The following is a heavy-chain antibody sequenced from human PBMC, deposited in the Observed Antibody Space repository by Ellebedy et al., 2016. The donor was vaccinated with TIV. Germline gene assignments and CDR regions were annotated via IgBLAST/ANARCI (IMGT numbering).Heavy chain of an antibody. J-gene: IGHJ4*02. V-gene: IGHV5-51*01. D-gene: IGHD5-24*01. CDR3: ARHVDMTTILGKTYYFDY. CDR1: GYSFTSYW. CDR2: IYPGDSDT. Sequence: GESLKISCKGSGYSFTSYWIGWVRQMPGKGLEWMGIIYPGDSDTRYSPSFQGQVTISVDKSINTAYLQWSSLKASDTAMYYCARHVDMTTILGKTYYFDYWGQGTLVTVSS.